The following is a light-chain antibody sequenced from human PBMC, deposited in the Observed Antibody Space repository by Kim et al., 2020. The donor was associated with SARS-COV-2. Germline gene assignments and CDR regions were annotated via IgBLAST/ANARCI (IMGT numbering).Light chain of an antibody. CDR2: EVT. CDR3: SSYTSSNIYV. J-gene: IGLJ1*01. CDR1: SSDIGTYNR. Sequence: QSARTQPPSVSGSPGESVTISCTGTSSDIGTYNRVSWYQQPPDTAPKLMIYEVTNRRSGVPDRFSGSKSGNTASQTIAGLQDEDEADYYCSSYTSSNIYVFGTGTKVTVL. V-gene: IGLV2-18*02.